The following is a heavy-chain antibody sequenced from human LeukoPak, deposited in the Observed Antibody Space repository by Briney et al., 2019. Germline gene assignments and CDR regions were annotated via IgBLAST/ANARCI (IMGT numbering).Heavy chain of an antibody. Sequence: GGSLRLSCAASGFTFSVYGMHWVRQGPGKGLEWVALISHDGGNKNYTDSVKGRFTISRDNSKNTVYLQMNSLRPEDTAVYYCARDLTTVTGVPNWFDPWGQGTLVTVSS. J-gene: IGHJ5*02. CDR1: GFTFSVYG. CDR3: ARDLTTVTGVPNWFDP. CDR2: ISHDGGNK. D-gene: IGHD4-11*01. V-gene: IGHV3-30*03.